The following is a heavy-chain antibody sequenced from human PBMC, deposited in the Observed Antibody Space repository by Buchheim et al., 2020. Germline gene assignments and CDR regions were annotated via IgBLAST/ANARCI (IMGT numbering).Heavy chain of an antibody. J-gene: IGHJ5*02. Sequence: QVQLQESGPGLVEPSQTLSLTCTVSGGSISSYYWSWIRQPPGKGLEWIGYIYYSGSTNYNPSLKSRVTISVDTSKNQFSLKLSSVTAADTAVYYCARSSRDGYKFWFDPWGQGTL. D-gene: IGHD5-24*01. V-gene: IGHV4-59*01. CDR2: IYYSGST. CDR1: GGSISSYY. CDR3: ARSSRDGYKFWFDP.